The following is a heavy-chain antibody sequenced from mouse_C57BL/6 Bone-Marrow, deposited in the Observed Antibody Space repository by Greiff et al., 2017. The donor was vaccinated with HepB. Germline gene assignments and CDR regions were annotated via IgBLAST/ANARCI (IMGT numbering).Heavy chain of an antibody. CDR3: AFITTVVGDFDY. Sequence: VQLQQPGAELVKPGASVKMSCKASGYTFTSYWITWVKQRPGQGLEWIGDIYPGSGSTNYNEKFKSKATLTVDTSSSTAYMQLSSLTSEDSAVYYCAFITTVVGDFDYWGQGTTLTVSS. CDR2: IYPGSGST. V-gene: IGHV1-55*01. J-gene: IGHJ2*01. D-gene: IGHD1-1*01. CDR1: GYTFTSYW.